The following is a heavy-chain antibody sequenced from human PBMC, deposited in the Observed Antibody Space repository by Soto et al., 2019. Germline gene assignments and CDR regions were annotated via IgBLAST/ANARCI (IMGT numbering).Heavy chain of an antibody. CDR3: SSPPAMARGMDV. CDR2: IRSKANSYAT. J-gene: IGHJ6*02. D-gene: IGHD5-18*01. Sequence: EVQLVESGGGLVQPGGSLKLSCAASGFTFSGSAMHWVRQASGKGLKWVGRIRSKANSYATAYAASVKGRFTISRDDSKNTAYLQMNSLKTEDTAVYYCSSPPAMARGMDVWGQGTTVTVSS. CDR1: GFTFSGSA. V-gene: IGHV3-73*02.